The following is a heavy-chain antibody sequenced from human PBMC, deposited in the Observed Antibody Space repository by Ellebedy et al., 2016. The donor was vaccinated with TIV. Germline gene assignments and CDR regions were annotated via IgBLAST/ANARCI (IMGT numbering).Heavy chain of an antibody. CDR2: ISSSGRTI. J-gene: IGHJ6*02. CDR1: GFTFSSYV. CDR3: AREGDTAMVHGMDV. D-gene: IGHD5-18*01. Sequence: GESLKISCAGSGFTFSSYVMSWIRQAPGKGLEWVSYISSSGRTIYYADSVKGRFTISRDNDKNSLYLQMNSLRAEDTAVYYCAREGDTAMVHGMDVWGQGTTVTVSS. V-gene: IGHV3-11*01.